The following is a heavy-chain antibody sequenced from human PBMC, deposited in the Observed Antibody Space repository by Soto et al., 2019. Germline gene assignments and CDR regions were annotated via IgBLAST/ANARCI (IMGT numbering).Heavy chain of an antibody. CDR3: ARGYSGNYYVDH. J-gene: IGHJ4*02. CDR1: GGSISSGGYS. Sequence: SETLSLTCAVSGGSISSGGYSWSWIRQPPGKGLEWIGYIYHTGSTYYNPSLKSRVTISVDTSKNQFSLKLNSVTAADTAVYYCARGYSGNYYVDHWGQGTLVTVSS. D-gene: IGHD5-12*01. V-gene: IGHV4-30-2*01. CDR2: IYHTGST.